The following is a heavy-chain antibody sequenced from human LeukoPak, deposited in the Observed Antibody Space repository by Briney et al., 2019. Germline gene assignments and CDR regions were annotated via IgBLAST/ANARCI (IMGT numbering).Heavy chain of an antibody. CDR3: AQRGQDY. CDR1: GFSFGNYW. V-gene: IGHV3-74*01. Sequence: GGSLRLSCAASGFSFGNYWMHWVRQAPGKGLLWVSQINPDGSITKYADSVKGRFTISRDNAKNTLYLQMNSLRAEDTAIYYCAQRGQDYWGQGTLVTVSS. D-gene: IGHD6-25*01. J-gene: IGHJ4*02. CDR2: INPDGSIT.